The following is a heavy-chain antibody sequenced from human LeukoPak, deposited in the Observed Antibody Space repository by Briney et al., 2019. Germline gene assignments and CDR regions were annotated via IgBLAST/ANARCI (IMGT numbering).Heavy chain of an antibody. Sequence: PGGSLRLSCAASGFTFSSYAMSWVRQTPGKGLQWVSGISDGVGKTYYADSVKGRFTISRDNSKNTLYLQMDSLRAEDTAVYYCAKEGAAAGLPYFDCWGQGTLLTVSS. CDR1: GFTFSSYA. J-gene: IGHJ4*02. D-gene: IGHD6-13*01. CDR3: AKEGAAAGLPYFDC. CDR2: ISDGVGKT. V-gene: IGHV3-23*01.